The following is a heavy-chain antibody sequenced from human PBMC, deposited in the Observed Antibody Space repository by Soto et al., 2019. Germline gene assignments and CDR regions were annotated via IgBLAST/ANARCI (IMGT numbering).Heavy chain of an antibody. V-gene: IGHV4-4*02. CDR1: GGSISSSNW. CDR2: IYHSGST. J-gene: IGHJ4*02. Sequence: PSETLSLTCAVSGGSISSSNWWSWVRQPPGKGLEWIGEIYHSGSTNYNPSLKSRVTISVDKSKNQFSLRLSSVTAADTAVYYCARDGYNLSYFDYWGQGTLVTVSS. CDR3: ARDGYNLSYFDY. D-gene: IGHD5-12*01.